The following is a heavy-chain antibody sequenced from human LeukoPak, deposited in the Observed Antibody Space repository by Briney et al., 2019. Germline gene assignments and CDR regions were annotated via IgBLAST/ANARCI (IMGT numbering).Heavy chain of an antibody. J-gene: IGHJ4*02. V-gene: IGHV4-59*01. Sequence: PSETLSLTCTVSGGSISSYYWSWIRQPPGKGLEWIGYIYYSGSTNYYPSLKSRVTISVDTSKNQFSLKLSSVTAADTAVYYCARFFRYCSSTSCSYYFDYWGQGTLVTVSS. CDR2: IYYSGST. CDR3: ARFFRYCSSTSCSYYFDY. CDR1: GGSISSYY. D-gene: IGHD2-2*01.